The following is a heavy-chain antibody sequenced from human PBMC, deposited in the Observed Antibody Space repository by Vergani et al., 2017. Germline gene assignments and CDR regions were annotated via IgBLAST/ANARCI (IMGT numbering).Heavy chain of an antibody. CDR3: ARDHVLWTAPLEYYYYYGMDV. Sequence: QVQLQESGPGLVKPSETLSLTCTVSGGSVSSGSYYWSWIRQPPGKGLEWIGYIHYSGSTNYNPVLKSRVTISVDASKNQFSLKLSAVTAADTAGYYCARDHVLWTAPLEYYYYYGMDVWGQGTTVTVSS. J-gene: IGHJ6*02. D-gene: IGHD3/OR15-3a*01. CDR1: GGSVSSGSYY. CDR2: IHYSGST. V-gene: IGHV4-61*01.